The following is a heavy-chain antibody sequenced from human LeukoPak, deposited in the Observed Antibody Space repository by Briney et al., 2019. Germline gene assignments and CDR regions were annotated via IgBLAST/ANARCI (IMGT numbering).Heavy chain of an antibody. CDR3: ARSLNRVWFGELLFAY. J-gene: IGHJ4*02. Sequence: ASVKVSCKASGCTFTGNYMHWVRQAPGQGLEWLRWINPNSGGTNYAQKFQGWVTMTRDTSISTAYMELSRLRSDDTAVYYCARSLNRVWFGELLFAYWGQGTLVTVSS. V-gene: IGHV1-2*04. CDR2: INPNSGGT. D-gene: IGHD3-10*01. CDR1: GCTFTGNY.